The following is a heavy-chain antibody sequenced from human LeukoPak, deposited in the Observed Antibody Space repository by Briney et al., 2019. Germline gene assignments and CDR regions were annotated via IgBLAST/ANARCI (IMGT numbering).Heavy chain of an antibody. Sequence: GGSLRLSCAASGFTFASYSMNWVRQAPGKGLEWVSSISGDSTYIYNAGSVKGRFTISRDNAQASLYLQMISLRADDTAVYYCARVSGRLERQSDLEYWGEGTLVIVSS. V-gene: IGHV3-21*01. CDR1: GFTFASYS. CDR3: ARVSGRLERQSDLEY. J-gene: IGHJ4*02. CDR2: ISGDSTYI. D-gene: IGHD1-1*01.